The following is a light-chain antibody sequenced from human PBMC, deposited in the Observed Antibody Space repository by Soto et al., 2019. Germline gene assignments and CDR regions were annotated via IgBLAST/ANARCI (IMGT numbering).Light chain of an antibody. Sequence: DVQMTQYPSTLSATEVDRVTITFRASQSVRTWLAWFQQKPGKAPKLLIYKATTLESGVPSRFSGSGSGTEFTLTISSLQPDDFATYYCQQYDNYLTFGRGTKVDVK. CDR2: KAT. J-gene: IGKJ1*01. V-gene: IGKV1-5*03. CDR3: QQYDNYLT. CDR1: QSVRTW.